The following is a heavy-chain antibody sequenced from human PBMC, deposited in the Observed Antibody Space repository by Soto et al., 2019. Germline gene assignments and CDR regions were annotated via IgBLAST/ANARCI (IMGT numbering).Heavy chain of an antibody. CDR1: GFTFSSYA. D-gene: IGHD6-19*01. V-gene: IGHV3-30-3*01. CDR3: ARGYSSGDV. J-gene: IGHJ6*02. CDR2: ISYDGSNK. Sequence: GGSLRLSCAASGFTFSSYAMHWVRQAPGKGLEWVAVISYDGSNKYYADSVKGRFTISRDNSKNTLYLQMNSLRAEDTAVYYCARGYSSGDVWGQGTTVTVSS.